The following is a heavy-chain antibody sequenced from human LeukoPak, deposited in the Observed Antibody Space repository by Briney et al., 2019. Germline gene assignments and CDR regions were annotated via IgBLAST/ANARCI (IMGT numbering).Heavy chain of an antibody. D-gene: IGHD3-22*01. CDR1: GGSTSSYY. CDR3: ARHWGDSSGYYSLIHWFDP. CDR2: IYYSGST. V-gene: IGHV4-59*08. Sequence: SETLSLTCTVSGGSTSSYYWSWIRQPPGKGLEWIGYIYYSGSTNYNPSLKSRVTISVDTSKNQFSLKLSSVTAADTAVYYCARHWGDSSGYYSLIHWFDPWGQGTLVTVSS. J-gene: IGHJ5*02.